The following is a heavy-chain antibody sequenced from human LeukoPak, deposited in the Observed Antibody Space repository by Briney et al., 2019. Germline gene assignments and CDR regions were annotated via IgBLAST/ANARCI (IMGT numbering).Heavy chain of an antibody. D-gene: IGHD3-16*01. CDR3: ARGTLRALRLGEFDY. Sequence: SETLSLTCTVSGGSISSGSYYWSWLRPAAGKGLEWIGRIYTSGTTNYNPSLKSRVTISIDTSKNQFSLKLSSVTAADTAVYYCARGTLRALRLGEFDYWGQGTLVTVSS. CDR1: GGSISSGSYY. J-gene: IGHJ4*02. V-gene: IGHV4-61*02. CDR2: IYTSGTT.